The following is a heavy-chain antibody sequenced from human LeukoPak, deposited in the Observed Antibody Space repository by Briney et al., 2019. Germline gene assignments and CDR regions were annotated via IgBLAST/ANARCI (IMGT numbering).Heavy chain of an antibody. CDR2: IPYDGSNK. D-gene: IGHD1-1*01. V-gene: IGHV3-30*14. CDR1: GFTFSSYA. J-gene: IGHJ4*02. Sequence: GGSLRLSCAASGFTFSSYAMHWVRQAPGKGLEWVALIPYDGSNKYYADSVKGRFTVSRDNSKNTLYLQMNSLRAEDTAVYYCAKDRTWNDVSLLDYWGQGTLVTVSS. CDR3: AKDRTWNDVSLLDY.